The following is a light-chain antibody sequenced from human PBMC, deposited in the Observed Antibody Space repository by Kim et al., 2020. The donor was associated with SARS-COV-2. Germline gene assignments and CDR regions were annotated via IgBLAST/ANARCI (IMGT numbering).Light chain of an antibody. CDR3: QTWDSSTAV. Sequence: VSPGKTATITCSGDNLGDKYACWYQQKPGQSPILVIYQDNKRPSGIPERFFGSNSGNTATLTISGTQAVDEADYYCQTWDSSTAVFGGGTKLTVL. CDR2: QDN. V-gene: IGLV3-1*01. CDR1: NLGDKY. J-gene: IGLJ2*01.